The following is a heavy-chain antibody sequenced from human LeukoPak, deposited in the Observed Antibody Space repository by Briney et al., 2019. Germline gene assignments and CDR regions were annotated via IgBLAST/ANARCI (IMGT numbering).Heavy chain of an antibody. J-gene: IGHJ3*02. D-gene: IGHD3-22*01. CDR3: ARVLNYYDSSGHRRRAFDI. V-gene: IGHV4-39*07. CDR1: GGSISSSSYY. Sequence: KASETLSLTCTVSGGSISSSSYYWGWIRQPPGKGLEWIGSIYYSGSTYYNPSLKSRVTISVDTSKNQFSLKLSSVTAADTAVYYCARVLNYYDSSGHRRRAFDIWGQGTMVTVSS. CDR2: IYYSGST.